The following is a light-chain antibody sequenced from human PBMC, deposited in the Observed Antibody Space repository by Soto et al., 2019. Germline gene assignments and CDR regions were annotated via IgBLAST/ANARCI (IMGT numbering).Light chain of an antibody. J-gene: IGKJ1*01. CDR1: QSVSNNY. CDR2: GAS. V-gene: IGKV3-20*01. CDR3: LQHKSYPRT. Sequence: EIVLTQSPGTLSLSPGERATLSCRASQSVSNNYLAWYQQKPGQAPRLLIYGASNRATGIPDRFSGSGSGTEFTLTISSLQPEDFATYYCLQHKSYPRTFGQGTKVDI.